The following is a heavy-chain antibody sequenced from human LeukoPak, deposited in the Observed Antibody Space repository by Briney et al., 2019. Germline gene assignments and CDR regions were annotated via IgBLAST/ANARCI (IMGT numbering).Heavy chain of an antibody. V-gene: IGHV3-30*04. D-gene: IGHD6-6*01. CDR2: ISYDGSNK. J-gene: IGHJ4*02. CDR3: ARDSAARRVDFDY. CDR1: GFTVSSNS. Sequence: PGGSLRLSCTVSGFTVSSNSMSWVRQAPGKGLEWVAVISYDGSNKYYADSVKGRFTISRDNSKNTLYLQMNSLRAEDTAVYYCARDSAARRVDFDYWGQGTLVTVSS.